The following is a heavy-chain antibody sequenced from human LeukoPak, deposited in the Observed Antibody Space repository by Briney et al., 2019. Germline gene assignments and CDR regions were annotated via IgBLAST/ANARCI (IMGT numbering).Heavy chain of an antibody. D-gene: IGHD1-26*01. CDR3: ARDSDGTLDY. J-gene: IGHJ4*02. V-gene: IGHV3-33*01. Sequence: GRSLRLSCAASGFTFSSYGMHWVRQAPGKGLEWVAVIWYDGSNKYYADSVKGRFTISRDNSKNTLYLQMNSLRAKDTAVYYCARDSDGTLDYWGQGTLVTVSS. CDR1: GFTFSSYG. CDR2: IWYDGSNK.